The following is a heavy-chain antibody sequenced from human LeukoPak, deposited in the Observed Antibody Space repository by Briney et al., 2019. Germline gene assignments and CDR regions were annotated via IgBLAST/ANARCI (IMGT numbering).Heavy chain of an antibody. Sequence: GESLKISCKGSGYSFTSYWIGWVRQMPGKGLEWMGIIYPGDSDTRYSPSFQGQVTISADKSISTAYLQWSSLKASDTAMYYCARGGSTMVTPYYFDYWDQGTLVTVSS. CDR1: GYSFTSYW. D-gene: IGHD3-10*01. CDR2: IYPGDSDT. V-gene: IGHV5-51*01. J-gene: IGHJ4*02. CDR3: ARGGSTMVTPYYFDY.